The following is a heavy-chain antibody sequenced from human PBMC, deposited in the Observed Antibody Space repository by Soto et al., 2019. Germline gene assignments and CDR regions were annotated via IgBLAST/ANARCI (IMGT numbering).Heavy chain of an antibody. D-gene: IGHD1-7*01. J-gene: IGHJ6*02. CDR2: ISAYNGNT. V-gene: IGHV1-18*04. CDR1: GYTFTSYG. CDR3: ARDPYNWNYERIYYGMDV. Sequence: QVQLVQSGAEVKKPGASVKVSCKASGYTFTSYGLSWVRQAPGQGIEWMGWISAYNGNTNYAQKLQGRVTMTTDTSTSTAYMELRSLRSDDTAVYYCARDPYNWNYERIYYGMDVWGQGTTVTVSS.